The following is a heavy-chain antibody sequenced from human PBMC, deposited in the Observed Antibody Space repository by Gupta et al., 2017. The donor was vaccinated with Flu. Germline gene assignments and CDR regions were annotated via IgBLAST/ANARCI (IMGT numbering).Heavy chain of an antibody. CDR2: IKEDGSES. CDR3: AKWCVAFCEAAY. CDR1: GFTFSSFW. D-gene: IGHD2-15*01. V-gene: IGHV3-7*01. J-gene: IGHJ4*02. Sequence: EVQLVESGGGSVQPGGSLRLSCAASGFTFSSFWMTWVRQAPGKGLEWVANIKEDGSESYYADSLKVRFTISRDNAKNALYLQINSLRAEDTAVYYCAKWCVAFCEAAYWGQGTLVTVSS.